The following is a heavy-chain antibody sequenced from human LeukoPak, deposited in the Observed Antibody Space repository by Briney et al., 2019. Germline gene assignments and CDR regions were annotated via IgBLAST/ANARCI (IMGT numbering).Heavy chain of an antibody. J-gene: IGHJ6*02. V-gene: IGHV3-30-3*01. CDR1: GFTFSSYA. Sequence: GGSLRLSCAASGFTFSSYAMHWVRQAPGKGLEWVAVISYDGSNKYYADSVKGRFTISRDNSKNTLYLQMNSLRVEDTPMYYCARGLRDRYGMDVWGQGTTVTVSS. CDR2: ISYDGSNK. CDR3: ARGLRDRYGMDV.